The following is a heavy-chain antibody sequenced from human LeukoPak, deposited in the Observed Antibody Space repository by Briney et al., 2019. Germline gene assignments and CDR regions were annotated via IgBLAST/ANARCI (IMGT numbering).Heavy chain of an antibody. D-gene: IGHD6-13*01. Sequence: GGSLRLSCAASGFTFSSYSMNWVRQAPGKGLEWVSSISSSSSYIYYADSVKGRFTISRDNAKNSLYLQMNSLRAEDTAVYYCARASSSWSQTFDYWGQGTLVTVSS. J-gene: IGHJ4*02. CDR3: ARASSSWSQTFDY. V-gene: IGHV3-21*01. CDR2: ISSSSSYI. CDR1: GFTFSSYS.